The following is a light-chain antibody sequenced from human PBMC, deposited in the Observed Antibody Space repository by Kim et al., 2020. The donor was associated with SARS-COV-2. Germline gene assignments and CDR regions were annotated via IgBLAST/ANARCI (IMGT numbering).Light chain of an antibody. CDR1: QSVSSY. V-gene: IGKV3-11*01. CDR3: QQRSNWYT. J-gene: IGKJ2*01. CDR2: DAS. Sequence: EIVLTQSPATLSLSPGERATLSCRASQSVSSYLAWYQQKPGQAPRLLIYDASNRATDIPARFSGSGSGTDFTLTISSLEPEDFAVYYCQQRSNWYTFGQATKLEI.